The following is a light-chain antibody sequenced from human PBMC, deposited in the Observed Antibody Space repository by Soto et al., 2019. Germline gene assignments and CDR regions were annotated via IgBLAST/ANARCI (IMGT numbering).Light chain of an antibody. V-gene: IGKV1-6*01. Sequence: IRMNLSPVALSAKVRDSVTITCRASQCIRNDLGWYQQKPGKAPKLLIYAASSLQSGVPSRFSGSGSGTDFTLTICFLQPEDFIPDCCAVSSNLLIT. CDR1: QCIRND. CDR3: AVSSNLLIT. J-gene: IGKJ5*01. CDR2: AAS.